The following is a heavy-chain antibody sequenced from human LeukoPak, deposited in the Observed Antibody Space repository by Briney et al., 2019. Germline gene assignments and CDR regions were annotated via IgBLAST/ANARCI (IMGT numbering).Heavy chain of an antibody. D-gene: IGHD1-26*01. J-gene: IGHJ5*02. CDR1: GYTFSTYG. CDR3: ARNAGSYFEFAP. CDR2: ISGNSGKT. Sequence: ASVTVSCKTSGYTFSTYGLSWVRQAPGQGFEWMGWISGNSGKTHYAQKFQDRVTLTTDTSSTTAFMELRSLRSDDTAMYYCARNAGSYFEFAPWGQGTLVTVSS. V-gene: IGHV1-18*01.